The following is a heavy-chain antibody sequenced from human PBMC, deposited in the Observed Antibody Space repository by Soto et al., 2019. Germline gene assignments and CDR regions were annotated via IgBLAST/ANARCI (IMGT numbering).Heavy chain of an antibody. Sequence: QVQLAESGGGVVQPGRSLRLSCIGSGFRFSDYGMHWVRQAPGKGLEWVAMMSFDGTYKYSADSVKGRFIISRDNSKNTLYLQMNSLRAEDTAVYYCAKNRRVGEYNSVYDFWGEGTLVTVSS. J-gene: IGHJ4*02. CDR2: MSFDGTYK. CDR1: GFRFSDYG. V-gene: IGHV3-30*18. D-gene: IGHD4-17*01. CDR3: AKNRRVGEYNSVYDF.